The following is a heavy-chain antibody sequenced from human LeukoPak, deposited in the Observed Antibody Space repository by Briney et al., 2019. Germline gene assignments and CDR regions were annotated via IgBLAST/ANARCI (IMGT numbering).Heavy chain of an antibody. CDR2: IYYSGST. V-gene: IGHV4-39*01. CDR1: GGSISSSSYY. Sequence: KPSETLSLTCTVSGGSISSSSYYWGWIRQPPGKGLEWIGSIYYSGSTYYNPSLKSRVTISVDTSKNQFSLKLSSVTAADTAVYYCASTLAAASDMGFCFDYWGQGTLVTVSS. D-gene: IGHD6-13*01. J-gene: IGHJ4*02. CDR3: ASTLAAASDMGFCFDY.